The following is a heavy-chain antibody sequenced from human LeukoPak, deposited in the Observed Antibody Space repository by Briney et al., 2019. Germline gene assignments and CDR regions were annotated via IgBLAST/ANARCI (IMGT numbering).Heavy chain of an antibody. CDR2: IYTSGST. V-gene: IGHV4-61*02. J-gene: IGHJ6*02. CDR3: ASSSPLEYYYYGNDV. Sequence: SQTLSLTCTVSGGSISSGSYYWSWIRQRAGKGLEWIGRIYTSGSTNYNPSLKSRVTISVDTSKNQFSLKLSSVTAADTAVYYCASSSPLEYYYYGNDVWGQGTTVTVSS. CDR1: GGSISSGSYY. D-gene: IGHD6-6*01.